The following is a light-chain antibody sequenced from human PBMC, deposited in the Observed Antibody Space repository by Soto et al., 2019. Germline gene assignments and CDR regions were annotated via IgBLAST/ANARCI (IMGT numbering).Light chain of an antibody. Sequence: ETVLTQSQDTMSSSPLERDKLYCSCSQTVSSTYLAWYQQRPGQAPRLLIYGASSRATGIPDRFSGSGSGTDFTPTISRLEPEDFAVYYCHQYSSSTKTFGQGTKVDIK. CDR2: GAS. CDR1: QTVSSTY. J-gene: IGKJ1*01. CDR3: HQYSSSTKT. V-gene: IGKV3-20*01.